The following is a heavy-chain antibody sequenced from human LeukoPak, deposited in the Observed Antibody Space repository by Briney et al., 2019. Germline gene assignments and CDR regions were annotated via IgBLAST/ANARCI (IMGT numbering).Heavy chain of an antibody. CDR3: ARKSIAVAGRKPYDS. J-gene: IGHJ4*02. V-gene: IGHV4-39*01. CDR2: IYYSGST. CDR1: GGSISSSSYY. D-gene: IGHD6-13*01. Sequence: SETLSLTCTVSGGSISSSSYYWGWIRQPPGKGLEWIGSIYYSGSTYYNPSLKSRVTISVDTSKNQFSLKLSSVTAADTAVYYCARKSIAVAGRKPYDSWDQGSLVTVSS.